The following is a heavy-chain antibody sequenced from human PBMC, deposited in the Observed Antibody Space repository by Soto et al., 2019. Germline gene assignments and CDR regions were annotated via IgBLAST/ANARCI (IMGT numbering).Heavy chain of an antibody. Sequence: QVQLVESGGGVVQPGRSLRLSCAAPGFTFSSYGMHWVRQAPGKGLEWVAVIWYDGSNKYYADSVKGRFTISRDNSKNTLYLQMNSLRAEDTAVYYCARDHDLAAAGSSVGGMDVWGQGTTVTVSS. V-gene: IGHV3-33*01. D-gene: IGHD6-13*01. CDR3: ARDHDLAAAGSSVGGMDV. CDR1: GFTFSSYG. J-gene: IGHJ6*02. CDR2: IWYDGSNK.